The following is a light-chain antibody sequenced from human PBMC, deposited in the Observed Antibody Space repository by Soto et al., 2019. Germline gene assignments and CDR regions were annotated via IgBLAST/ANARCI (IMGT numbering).Light chain of an antibody. CDR3: QQYGNSHKT. Sequence: EIVLTQSPGTLSLSPGERATLSCRASQRLSSSYLAWYQQKPGQAARLLIYGASSRATGIQDRFSGSGSGTDFTLTISRREPEVFAVYYCQQYGNSHKTFGQGTKVDIK. CDR1: QRLSSSY. CDR2: GAS. V-gene: IGKV3-20*01. J-gene: IGKJ1*01.